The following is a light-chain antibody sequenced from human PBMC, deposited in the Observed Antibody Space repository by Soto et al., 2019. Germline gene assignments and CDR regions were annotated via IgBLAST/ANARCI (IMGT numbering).Light chain of an antibody. CDR2: GNS. CDR1: SSNIGAGYD. V-gene: IGLV1-40*01. CDR3: QSYDSSLSGSEVV. J-gene: IGLJ2*01. Sequence: QSVLTQPPSVSGAPGKRVTISCSGSSSNIGAGYDVHWYQQLPGTAPKLLIYGNSNRPSVVPDRFSGSKSGTSASLAITGLQAEDAADYYCQSYDSSLSGSEVVFGGGTKLTVL.